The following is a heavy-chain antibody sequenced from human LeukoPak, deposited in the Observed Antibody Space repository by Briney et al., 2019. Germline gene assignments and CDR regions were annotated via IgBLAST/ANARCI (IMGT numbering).Heavy chain of an antibody. D-gene: IGHD1-14*01. CDR3: AVTPGAFDI. CDR1: GGSFSGYY. CDR2: INHSGST. Sequence: SETLSLTCAVYGGSFSGYYRSWIRQPPGKGLEWIGEINHSGSTNYNPSLKSRVTISVDTSKNQFSLKLSSVTAAGTAVYYCAVTPGAFDIWGQGTMVTVSS. J-gene: IGHJ3*02. V-gene: IGHV4-34*01.